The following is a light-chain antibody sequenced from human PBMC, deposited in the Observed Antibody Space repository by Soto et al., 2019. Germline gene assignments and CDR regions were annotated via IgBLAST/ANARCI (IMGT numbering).Light chain of an antibody. CDR2: DAS. Sequence: EIVLTQSPATLSLSPGERATLSCWASQSVSSTYLAWYQQKPGLAPRLLIYDASSRATGIPDRFSGSGSGTDFTLTISRLEPEDFAVYYCQRYGSSPFTFGQGTKLEIK. V-gene: IGKV3D-20*01. CDR1: QSVSSTY. J-gene: IGKJ2*01. CDR3: QRYGSSPFT.